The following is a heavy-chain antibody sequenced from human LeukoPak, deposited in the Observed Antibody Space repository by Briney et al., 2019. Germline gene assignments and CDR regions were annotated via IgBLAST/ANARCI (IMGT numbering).Heavy chain of an antibody. J-gene: IGHJ4*02. CDR2: ISISSTYI. CDR1: GFTFSRYS. D-gene: IGHD3-22*01. V-gene: IGHV3-21*04. Sequence: GGSLRLSCAASGFTFSRYSMNWVRQAPGRGLEWVSSISISSTYIYYADSVKGRFTISRDNAKNSLYLQMNSLRAEDTAVYYCAQDYYDSSGYWKGDYWGQGTLVTVSS. CDR3: AQDYYDSSGYWKGDY.